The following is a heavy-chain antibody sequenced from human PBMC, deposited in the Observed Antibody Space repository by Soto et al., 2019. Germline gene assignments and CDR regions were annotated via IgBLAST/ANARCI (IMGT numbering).Heavy chain of an antibody. CDR2: IIPIFGTA. Sequence: QVQLVQSGAEVKKPGSSVKVSCKASGGTFSSYAISWVRQAPGQGLEWMGGIIPIFGTANYAQKIQGRVTITADEYTSTADMELSSLRSGDTAVYYCARGNFWDRDAPDYWGQGTLVTVSS. D-gene: IGHD1-26*01. V-gene: IGHV1-69*12. J-gene: IGHJ4*02. CDR3: ARGNFWDRDAPDY. CDR1: GGTFSSYA.